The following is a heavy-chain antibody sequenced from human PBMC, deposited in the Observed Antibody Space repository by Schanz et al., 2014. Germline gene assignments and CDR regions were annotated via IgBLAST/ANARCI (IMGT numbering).Heavy chain of an antibody. Sequence: VQLVESGGGLVKPGGSLRLSCAASRFTFSNYAMSWVRQAPGKGLEWVSAISGSGGSTYYADSVKGRFTISRDNAKNTLSLLVNSLRGEDTATYYCAKAFRTTKYYGMDVWGQGTTVTVSS. CDR1: RFTFSNYA. CDR3: AKAFRTTKYYGMDV. J-gene: IGHJ6*02. CDR2: ISGSGGST. D-gene: IGHD1-1*01. V-gene: IGHV3-23*04.